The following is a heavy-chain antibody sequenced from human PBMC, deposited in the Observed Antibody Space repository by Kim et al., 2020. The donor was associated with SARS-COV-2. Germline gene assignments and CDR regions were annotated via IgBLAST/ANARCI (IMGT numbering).Heavy chain of an antibody. CDR3: ARDVYDSSGYIPNDY. Sequence: SETLSLTCTVSGGSISSSSYYWGWIRQPPGKGLEWIGSIYYSGSTYYNPSLKSRVTISVDTSKNQFSLKLSSVTAADTAVYYCARDVYDSSGYIPNDYWGQGTLVTVSS. J-gene: IGHJ4*02. CDR2: IYYSGST. D-gene: IGHD3-22*01. V-gene: IGHV4-39*07. CDR1: GGSISSSSYY.